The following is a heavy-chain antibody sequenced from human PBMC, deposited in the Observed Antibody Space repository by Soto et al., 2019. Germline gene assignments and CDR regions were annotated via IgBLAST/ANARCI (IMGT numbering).Heavy chain of an antibody. CDR2: ISYDGSNK. Sequence: QVQLVESGGGVVQPGRSLRLSCAASGFTFSSYAMHWVRQAPGKGLEWVAVISYDGSNKYYADSVKGRFTISRDNSKNTLYLQMNILRAEDTAVYYCARGPPRHLTNHYYYYGMDVWGQGTTVTVSS. J-gene: IGHJ6*02. V-gene: IGHV3-30-3*01. CDR3: ARGPPRHLTNHYYYYGMDV. CDR1: GFTFSSYA. D-gene: IGHD6-6*01.